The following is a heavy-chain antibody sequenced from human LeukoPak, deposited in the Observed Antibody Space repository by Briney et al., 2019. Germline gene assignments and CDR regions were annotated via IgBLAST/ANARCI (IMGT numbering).Heavy chain of an antibody. Sequence: GGSLRLSCAASGFTFSSYAMSWVRQTPGKGLQWVSGISDGVGKTYYADSVKGRFTISKDNSKNTLYLQMDSLRAEDTAVYYCAKEGAAAGLPYFDCWGQGTLLTVSS. J-gene: IGHJ4*02. CDR3: AKEGAAAGLPYFDC. CDR2: ISDGVGKT. D-gene: IGHD6-13*01. V-gene: IGHV3-23*01. CDR1: GFTFSSYA.